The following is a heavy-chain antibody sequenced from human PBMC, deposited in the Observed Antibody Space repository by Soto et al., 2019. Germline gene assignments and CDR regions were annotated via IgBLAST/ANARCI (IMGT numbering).Heavy chain of an antibody. J-gene: IGHJ4*02. Sequence: GGSLRLSCAASGFTFSSYAMSWVRQAPGKGLEWVSAISGSGGSTYYADSVKGRFTISRDNSKNTLYLQMNSLRAEDTAVYYCAKDFRLAYCGGDCYSFDYWGQGTLVTVS. CDR2: ISGSGGST. V-gene: IGHV3-23*01. CDR3: AKDFRLAYCGGDCYSFDY. D-gene: IGHD2-21*02. CDR1: GFTFSSYA.